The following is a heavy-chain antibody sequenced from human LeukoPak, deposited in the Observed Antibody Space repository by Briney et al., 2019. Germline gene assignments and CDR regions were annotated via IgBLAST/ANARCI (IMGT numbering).Heavy chain of an antibody. CDR3: AREDCSSTSCHHYNWFDP. CDR2: IIPIFGTA. CDR1: GGTFSSYA. D-gene: IGHD2-2*01. Sequence: ASVKVSCKASGGTFSSYAISWVRQAPEQGLEWRGGIIPIFGTANYAQKFQGRVTITADESTSTAYMELSSLRSEDTAVYYCAREDCSSTSCHHYNWFDPWGQGTLVTVSS. J-gene: IGHJ5*02. V-gene: IGHV1-69*13.